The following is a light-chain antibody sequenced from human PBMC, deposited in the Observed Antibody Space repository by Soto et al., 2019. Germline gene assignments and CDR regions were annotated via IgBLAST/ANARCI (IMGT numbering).Light chain of an antibody. CDR3: SSYASSSSYV. CDR1: SSDVGGYNH. CDR2: EVT. V-gene: IGLV2-14*01. Sequence: QSVLTQPPSASGSPGQSVTISCTGTSSDVGGYNHVSWYQIHPGKAPKLIIYEVTSRPSGVSYRFSGSKSGNSASLTISGLQAEDEADYYCSSYASSSSYVFGGGTQLTVL. J-gene: IGLJ7*01.